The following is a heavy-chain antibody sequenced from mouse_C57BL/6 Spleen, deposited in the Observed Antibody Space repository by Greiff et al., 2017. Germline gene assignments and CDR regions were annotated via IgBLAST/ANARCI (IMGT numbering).Heavy chain of an antibody. CDR1: GYTFTSYW. D-gene: IGHD1-1*01. Sequence: VKLQQSGTVLARPGASVKMSCKTSGYTFTSYWMHWVQQRPGPGLAWIGAIYPGNSDTSYNQKFTGKAKLTDVTSASTAYMELSSLTKEDSAVEYCTRGGSSYFDDWGQGTTLTVSS. CDR2: IYPGNSDT. J-gene: IGHJ2*01. CDR3: TRGGSSYFDD. V-gene: IGHV1-5*01.